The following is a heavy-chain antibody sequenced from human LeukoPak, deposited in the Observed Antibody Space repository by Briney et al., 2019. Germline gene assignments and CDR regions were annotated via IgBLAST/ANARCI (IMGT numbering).Heavy chain of an antibody. CDR2: IKRSTDGGTT. J-gene: IGHJ4*02. CDR1: GITFSNAW. Sequence: GASLRLSCAASGITFSNAWMSWVRQAPGKGLELVGRIKRSTDGGTTDYAAPVKGRFTISRDDSKNTLYLQVKSLKTEDTAVYYCNTSGRPWDYFDYWGQGTLVTVSS. V-gene: IGHV3-15*01. CDR3: NTSGRPWDYFDY. D-gene: IGHD1-26*01.